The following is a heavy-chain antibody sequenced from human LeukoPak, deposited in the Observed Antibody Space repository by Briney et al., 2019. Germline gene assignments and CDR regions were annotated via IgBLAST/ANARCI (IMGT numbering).Heavy chain of an antibody. CDR3: ARHSLAYCSGGSCVGVDY. V-gene: IGHV4-39*01. CDR2: IYYSGST. D-gene: IGHD2-15*01. Sequence: SETMSLTCTVSGGFISSSRYYWGWIREPPGKGLEWIESIYYSGSTYYNPSLKSRVTISVDTSKNHSSLKLSSVTAADTAVYYCARHSLAYCSGGSCVGVDYWGQGTLVTVPS. J-gene: IGHJ4*02. CDR1: GGFISSSRYY.